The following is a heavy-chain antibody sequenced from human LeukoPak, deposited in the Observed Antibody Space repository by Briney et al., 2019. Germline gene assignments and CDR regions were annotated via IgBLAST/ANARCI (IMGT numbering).Heavy chain of an antibody. D-gene: IGHD2-21*02. CDR1: GYTFTSYY. V-gene: IGHV1-46*01. Sequence: ASVKVSCKASGYTFTSYYMHWVRQAPGQGLEWMGIINPSGGSTSYAQKFQGRVTMTRDTSTSTVYMELSSLRSEDTAVYYCARGCGGDCYATNFDYWGQGTLVTVSP. CDR3: ARGCGGDCYATNFDY. J-gene: IGHJ4*02. CDR2: INPSGGST.